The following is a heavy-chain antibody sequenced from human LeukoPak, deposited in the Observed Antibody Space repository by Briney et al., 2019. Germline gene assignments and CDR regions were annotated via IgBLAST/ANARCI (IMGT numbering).Heavy chain of an antibody. D-gene: IGHD5-12*01. V-gene: IGHV3-48*01. J-gene: IGHJ6*02. CDR2: ISSSSSTI. Sequence: PGGSLRLSCAASGFTFSSYSMNWVRQAPGKGLEWVSYISSSSSTIYYADSVKGRFTISRDNAKNSLYLQMNSLRAEDTAVYYCARDPAPVDLHLYYYGMDVWGQGTTVTVSS. CDR1: GFTFSSYS. CDR3: ARDPAPVDLHLYYYGMDV.